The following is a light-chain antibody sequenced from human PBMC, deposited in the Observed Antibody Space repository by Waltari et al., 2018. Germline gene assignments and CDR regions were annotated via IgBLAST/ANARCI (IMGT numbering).Light chain of an antibody. CDR3: SSYTSSSTVV. CDR2: EVS. CDR1: SSDVGSYNR. V-gene: IGLV2-18*02. Sequence: QSALTQPPSVSGSPGQSVTISCTGTSSDVGSYNRVSWYQQPPGTAPKLMTYEVSTRPSGFPVRFSGSKSGNTASLTISGLQAEDEADYYCSSYTSSSTVVFGGGTKLTVL. J-gene: IGLJ2*01.